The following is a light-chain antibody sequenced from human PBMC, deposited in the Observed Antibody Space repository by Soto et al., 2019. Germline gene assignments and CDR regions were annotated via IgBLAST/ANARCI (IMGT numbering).Light chain of an antibody. V-gene: IGKV3-11*01. CDR1: QSVSSY. Sequence: EIVLTQSPATLSLSPGERATLSCRASQSVSSYLAWYQQKPGQAPRLLIYDASNRATGIPTRFSGSGSGTDFTLNVSSLEPEDFAVYYCHQRSSWPHTFGQGPKVDI. J-gene: IGKJ1*01. CDR2: DAS. CDR3: HQRSSWPHT.